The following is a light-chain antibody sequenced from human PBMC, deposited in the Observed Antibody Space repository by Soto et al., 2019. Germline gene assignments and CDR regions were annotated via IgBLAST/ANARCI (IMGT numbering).Light chain of an antibody. CDR3: QQLGDSLWT. CDR1: QSVSSSY. J-gene: IGKJ1*01. V-gene: IGKV3-20*01. CDR2: GAS. Sequence: EIVLTQSPGTRSLSPGERASLSCRASQSVSSSYLAWYQQKPGQAPRLLIFGASNRATGIPDRFSGSGSGTDFTLTITRLEPEDFAVYYCQQLGDSLWTFGQGTKVEIK.